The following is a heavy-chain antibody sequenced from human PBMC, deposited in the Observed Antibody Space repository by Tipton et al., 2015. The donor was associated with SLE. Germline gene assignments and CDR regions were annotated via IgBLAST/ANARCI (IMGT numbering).Heavy chain of an antibody. V-gene: IGHV4-4*07. D-gene: IGHD1-26*01. Sequence: GLVKPSETLSLTCTVPGGSISGYYWSWVRQPAGKGLEWIGRIYASASTIYNPSLKSRVTLSSDTPKNQFSLRVRSVTAADTAVYYCAMDGGSYYDYWGQGSLVTVSS. CDR3: AMDGGSYYDY. J-gene: IGHJ4*02. CDR2: IYASAST. CDR1: GGSISGYY.